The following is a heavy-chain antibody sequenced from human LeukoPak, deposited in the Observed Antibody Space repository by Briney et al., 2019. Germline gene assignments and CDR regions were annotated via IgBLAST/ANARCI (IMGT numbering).Heavy chain of an antibody. V-gene: IGHV3-9*01. Sequence: GGSLRLSCAASGFTFDDYAMHWVRQAPGKGLEWVSGISWNSGSIAYADSVKGRFTISRDNAKNSLYLQMNSLRAEDTALYYCAKAGLGWQSTVFDYWGQGTLVTVSS. D-gene: IGHD5-24*01. J-gene: IGHJ4*02. CDR2: ISWNSGSI. CDR3: AKAGLGWQSTVFDY. CDR1: GFTFDDYA.